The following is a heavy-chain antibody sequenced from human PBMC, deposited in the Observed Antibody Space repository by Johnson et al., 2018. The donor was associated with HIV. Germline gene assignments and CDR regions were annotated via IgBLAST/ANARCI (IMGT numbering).Heavy chain of an antibody. CDR2: ISYDGSNK. J-gene: IGHJ3*02. CDR3: AKDFVAFWGRPADAFDI. V-gene: IGHV3-30*18. CDR1: GFTFSSYG. D-gene: IGHD3-16*01. Sequence: QVQLVESGGGVVQPGRSLRLSSAASGFTFSSYGMHWVRQAPVKGLEWVAVISYDGSNKYYTDSVNGRFPISRDNSKNTLYLQMNSLRPEETAVYYCAKDFVAFWGRPADAFDIWGQGTMVTVSS.